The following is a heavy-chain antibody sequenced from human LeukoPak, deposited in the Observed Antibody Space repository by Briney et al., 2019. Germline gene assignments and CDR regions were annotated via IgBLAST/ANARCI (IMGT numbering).Heavy chain of an antibody. V-gene: IGHV3-21*01. CDR1: GFAFSSYS. CDR2: ISSSSSYI. CDR3: ARNRLFLRRPYSSSWYVTDFDY. D-gene: IGHD6-13*01. J-gene: IGHJ4*02. Sequence: GGSLRLSCAASGFAFSSYSMNWVRQAPGKGLEWVSSISSSSSYIYYADSVKGRFTISRDNAKNSLYLQMNSLRAEDTAVYYCARNRLFLRRPYSSSWYVTDFDYWGQGTLVTVSS.